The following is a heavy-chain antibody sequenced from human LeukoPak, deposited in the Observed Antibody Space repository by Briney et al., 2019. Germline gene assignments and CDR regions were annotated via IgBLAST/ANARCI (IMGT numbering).Heavy chain of an antibody. J-gene: IGHJ4*02. V-gene: IGHV3-11*04. CDR2: ISSSGSTI. CDR3: ARERDANYYDSSGYYSIRDY. Sequence: KPGGSLRLSCAASGFTFSDYYMSWIRQAPGKGLEWVSYISSSGSTIYYADSVKGRFTISRDNAKNSLYLQMNSLRDEGTAVYYCARERDANYYDSSGYYSIRDYWGQGTLVTVSS. D-gene: IGHD3-22*01. CDR1: GFTFSDYY.